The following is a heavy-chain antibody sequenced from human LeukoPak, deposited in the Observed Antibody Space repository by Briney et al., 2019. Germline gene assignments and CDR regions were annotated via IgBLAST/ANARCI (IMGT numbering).Heavy chain of an antibody. J-gene: IGHJ4*02. D-gene: IGHD3-10*01. CDR1: GFTVRNYW. Sequence: GGSLRFSCAASGFTVRNYWMTWVRQAPGKGLEWVANIKQDGSEKYYMDSVKGRFTISRDNAKNSLYLQMNSLRAEDTAVYYCASGDALDYWGQGTLVTVSS. CDR3: ASGDALDY. CDR2: IKQDGSEK. V-gene: IGHV3-7*01.